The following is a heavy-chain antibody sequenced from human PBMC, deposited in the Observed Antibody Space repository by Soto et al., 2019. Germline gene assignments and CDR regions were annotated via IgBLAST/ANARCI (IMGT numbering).Heavy chain of an antibody. Sequence: GGLLRVRGAASRCTIRSHSIRRVRKAPGKGVESVAVISCDGSNKEYEDYVKSRFTIYRDNAKNTLYMQMNSLRAEDTDMYYCAKDVFKDDSSGLNGVWGQGTLVTVSS. CDR2: ISCDGSNK. CDR1: RCTIRSHS. D-gene: IGHD3-22*01. J-gene: IGHJ4*02. CDR3: AKDVFKDDSSGLNGV. V-gene: IGHV3-30*18.